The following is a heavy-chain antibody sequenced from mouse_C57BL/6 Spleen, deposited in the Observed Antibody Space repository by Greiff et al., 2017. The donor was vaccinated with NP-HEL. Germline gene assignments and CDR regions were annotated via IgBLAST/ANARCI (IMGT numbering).Heavy chain of an antibody. CDR1: GYAFSSSW. CDR3: ARLSYGSSYWYFDV. Sequence: VQLQQSGPELVKPGASVKISCKASGYAFSSSWMNWVKQRPGKGLEWIGRIYPGDGDTNYNGKFKGKATLTADKSSSTAYMQLSSLTSEDSAVYFCARLSYGSSYWYFDVWGTGTTVTVSS. J-gene: IGHJ1*03. CDR2: IYPGDGDT. D-gene: IGHD1-1*01. V-gene: IGHV1-82*01.